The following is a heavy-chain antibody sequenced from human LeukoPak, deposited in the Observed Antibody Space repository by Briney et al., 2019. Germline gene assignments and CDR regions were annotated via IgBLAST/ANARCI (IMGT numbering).Heavy chain of an antibody. CDR1: GYSISSGYY. Sequence: SETLTLTCTVSGYSISSGYYCSLLRPTPGKGLEGIGSEHHTGKTYYNPSLNSRVTISVDTSQNQFSLKLASVTAADTALYYCARGRLDGSYYFDYWGQGSLVTVYS. CDR2: EHHTGKT. V-gene: IGHV4-38-2*02. D-gene: IGHD2-15*01. CDR3: ARGRLDGSYYFDY. J-gene: IGHJ4*02.